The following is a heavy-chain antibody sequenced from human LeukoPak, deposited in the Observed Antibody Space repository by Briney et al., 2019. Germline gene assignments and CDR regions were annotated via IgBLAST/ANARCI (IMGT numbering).Heavy chain of an antibody. CDR2: IYYSGST. Sequence: SETLSLTCTVSGGSISSSSYYWGWIRQPPGTGLEWIGSIYYSGSTYYNPSLKSRVTISVDTSKNQFSLKLISLTAADTAVYYCARRAYYYDSSGYFDYWGQGTLVTVSS. CDR1: GGSISSSSYY. J-gene: IGHJ4*02. CDR3: ARRAYYYDSSGYFDY. V-gene: IGHV4-39*01. D-gene: IGHD3-22*01.